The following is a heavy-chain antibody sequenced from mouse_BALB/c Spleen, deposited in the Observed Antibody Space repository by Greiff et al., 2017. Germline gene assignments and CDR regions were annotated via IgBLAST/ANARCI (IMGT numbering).Heavy chain of an antibody. Sequence: DVQLQESGPGLVKPSQSLSLTCTVTGYSITSDYAWNWIRQFPGNKLEWMGYISYSGSTSYNPSLKSRISITRDTSKNQFFLQLNSVTTEDTATYDCARYYDGYHGGFAYWGQGTLVTVSA. V-gene: IGHV3-2*02. D-gene: IGHD2-3*01. CDR1: GYSITSDYA. CDR3: ARYYDGYHGGFAY. CDR2: ISYSGST. J-gene: IGHJ3*01.